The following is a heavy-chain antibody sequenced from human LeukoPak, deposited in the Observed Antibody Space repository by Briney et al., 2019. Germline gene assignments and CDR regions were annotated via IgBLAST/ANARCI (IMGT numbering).Heavy chain of an antibody. CDR2: ISYSGST. J-gene: IGHJ3*02. CDR3: ARWTTVTTLGAFDI. Sequence: SETLSLTCTVSGGSISSYYWSWIRQPPGKGLEWIGYISYSGSTYYNPSLKSRVTISVDTSKNQFSLRLSSLTAADTAVYYCARWTTVTTLGAFDIWGQGTMVTVSS. CDR1: GGSISSYY. V-gene: IGHV4-59*01. D-gene: IGHD4-17*01.